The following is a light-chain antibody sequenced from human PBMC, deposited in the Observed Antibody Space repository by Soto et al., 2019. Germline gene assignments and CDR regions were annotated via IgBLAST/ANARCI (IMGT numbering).Light chain of an antibody. Sequence: QAVVTQEPSLTVSPGGTVTLTCGSSTGAVTSGHYPYWFQQKPGQAPRTLIYDTSNKHSWTPARFSAYLLGGKASLALSGAQPEDEAEYYCLRSYSGARVFGGGTKLTVL. CDR1: TGAVTSGHY. CDR2: DTS. J-gene: IGLJ3*02. CDR3: LRSYSGARV. V-gene: IGLV7-46*01.